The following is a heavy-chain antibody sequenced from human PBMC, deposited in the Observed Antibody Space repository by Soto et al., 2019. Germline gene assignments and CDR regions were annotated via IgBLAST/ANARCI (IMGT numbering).Heavy chain of an antibody. D-gene: IGHD4-17*01. CDR2: FDPEDGET. CDR3: ATDVPGYTVTKTRTQENWFDP. Sequence: ASVRVSCKVSGYTLTELSMHWGRQAPGKGLERKGSFDPEDGETIYAQKFQGRVTMTEDTSTDTAYMELSSLRSEDTAVYYCATDVPGYTVTKTRTQENWFDPWGQGTLVTVSS. V-gene: IGHV1-24*01. J-gene: IGHJ5*02. CDR1: GYTLTELS.